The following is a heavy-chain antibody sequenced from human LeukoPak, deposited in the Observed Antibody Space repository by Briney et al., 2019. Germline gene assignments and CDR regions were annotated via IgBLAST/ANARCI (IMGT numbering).Heavy chain of an antibody. CDR1: GGSISSGGYS. J-gene: IGHJ5*02. D-gene: IGHD3-10*01. V-gene: IGHV4-30-2*01. Sequence: PSETLSLTCAVSGGSISSGGYSWSWIRQPPGKGLEWIGYIYHSGSTYYNPSLKSRVTISVDRSKNQFSLKLSSVTVADTAVYYCARINYGSGSYYFLNNWFDPWGQGTLVTVSS. CDR2: IYHSGST. CDR3: ARINYGSGSYYFLNNWFDP.